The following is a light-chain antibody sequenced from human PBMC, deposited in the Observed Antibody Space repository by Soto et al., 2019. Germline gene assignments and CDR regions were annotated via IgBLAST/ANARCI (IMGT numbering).Light chain of an antibody. CDR2: DVS. CDR1: SSDVGGNKY. Sequence: QSALTQPASVSGSPGQWITISCTGSSSDVGGNKYVSWYQQYPGKAPKLMICDVSNRPSGVSNRFSGSKSGNTASLTISGLQAEDEADYYCSAFTGTTYVFGTGTKLTVL. J-gene: IGLJ1*01. CDR3: SAFTGTTYV. V-gene: IGLV2-14*01.